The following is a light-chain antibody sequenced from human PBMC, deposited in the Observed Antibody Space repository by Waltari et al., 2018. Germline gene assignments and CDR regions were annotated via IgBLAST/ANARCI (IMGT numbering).Light chain of an antibody. J-gene: IGLJ1*01. CDR3: QVWDRSRDHV. CDR1: STGIAH. Sequence: SYVLTQPPSVSVAPGETATITCGGDSTGIAHAHWYQQRAGQAPRLVISYNTVRPSGIPERFSGSTSGTTSTLTISRVEAGDEADYYCQVWDRSRDHVFGAGTKVTVL. V-gene: IGLV3-21*04. CDR2: YNT.